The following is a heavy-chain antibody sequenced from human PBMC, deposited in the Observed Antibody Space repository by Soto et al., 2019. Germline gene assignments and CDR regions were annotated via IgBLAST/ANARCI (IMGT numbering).Heavy chain of an antibody. CDR2: ISSDGSNR. CDR3: AHLAGLAHTDDF. V-gene: IGHV3-30-3*01. CDR1: GFTFSDYA. D-gene: IGHD3-9*01. Sequence: HPGGSLRLSFAASGFTFSDYALHWVRQAPGKGLEWVTVISSDGSNRYYADSVKGRFTISRDNSKNTLYLQMNSLRVEDTAIYICAHLAGLAHTDDFWGQGTPVTVSS. J-gene: IGHJ4*02.